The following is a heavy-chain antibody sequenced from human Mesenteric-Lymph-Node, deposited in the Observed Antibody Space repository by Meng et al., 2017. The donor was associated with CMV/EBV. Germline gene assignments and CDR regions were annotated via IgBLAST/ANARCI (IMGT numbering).Heavy chain of an antibody. V-gene: IGHV3-30*02. J-gene: IGHJ6*02. D-gene: IGHD2-2*01. CDR3: AKDFEVEVPGPKPRVDV. CDR2: IRSDGSNK. CDR1: GFTFSSYG. Sequence: GESLKISCAASGFTFSSYGMHWVRQAPGKGLEWVTFIRSDGSNKYYADSVKGRFTISRDNSKNTLYLQMNSLRAEDTAVYFCAKDFEVEVPGPKPRVDVWGQGTTVTVSS.